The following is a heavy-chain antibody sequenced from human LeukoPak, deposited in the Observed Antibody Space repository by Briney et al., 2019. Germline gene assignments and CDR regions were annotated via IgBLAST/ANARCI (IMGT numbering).Heavy chain of an antibody. CDR1: GFTFSSYA. J-gene: IGHJ6*03. Sequence: GGSLRLSCAASGFTFSSYAMTWVRQAPGKGLEWVSAISASGGSTYYADSVKGRFTISRDNSKNTLYLQMNSLRAEDTAVYFCARAEGDYFYYFYMDVWGKGTTVTVSS. CDR3: ARAEGDYFYYFYMDV. CDR2: ISASGGST. V-gene: IGHV3-23*01.